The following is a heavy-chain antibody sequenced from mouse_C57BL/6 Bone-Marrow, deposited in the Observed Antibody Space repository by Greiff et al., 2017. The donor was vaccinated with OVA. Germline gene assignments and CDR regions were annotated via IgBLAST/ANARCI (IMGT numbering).Heavy chain of an antibody. V-gene: IGHV1-81*01. CDR3: ANYYGSRFLYAMDY. Sequence: VHLVESGAELARPGASVKLSCKASGYTFTSYGISWVKQRTGQGLEWIGEIYPRSGNTYYNEKFKGKATLTADKSSSTAYMELRSLTSEDSAVYFCANYYGSRFLYAMDYWGQGTSVTVSS. D-gene: IGHD1-1*01. CDR2: IYPRSGNT. J-gene: IGHJ4*01. CDR1: GYTFTSYG.